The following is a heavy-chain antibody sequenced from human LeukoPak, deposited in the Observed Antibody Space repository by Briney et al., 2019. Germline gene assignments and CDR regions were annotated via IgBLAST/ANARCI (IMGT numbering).Heavy chain of an antibody. Sequence: GESLKISCKASGYIFTNYWIGWVRQTPGKGLKWMGIIYPGDSDARYSPSFQGQVTISADKSISTAYLQWDSLKASDTAMYYCAKEGMTASGIGLDYWGQGTLVTVSS. V-gene: IGHV5-51*01. CDR2: IYPGDSDA. CDR3: AKEGMTASGIGLDY. CDR1: GYIFTNYW. D-gene: IGHD2-21*02. J-gene: IGHJ4*02.